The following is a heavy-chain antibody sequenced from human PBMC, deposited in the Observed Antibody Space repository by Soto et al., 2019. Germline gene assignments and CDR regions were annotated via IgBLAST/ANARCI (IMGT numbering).Heavy chain of an antibody. Sequence: PGGSLRLSCAASGFTFSSYSMTWVRQAPGKGLEWVSSISSSSRYIYYVDSVKGRFTISRDNARNSLYLQMNSLRAEDTAVYYCAREHFFPGGSKSSGYYPDYWGQGTLVTVSS. J-gene: IGHJ4*02. CDR1: GFTFSSYS. CDR3: AREHFFPGGSKSSGYYPDY. V-gene: IGHV3-21*01. D-gene: IGHD3-22*01. CDR2: ISSSSRYI.